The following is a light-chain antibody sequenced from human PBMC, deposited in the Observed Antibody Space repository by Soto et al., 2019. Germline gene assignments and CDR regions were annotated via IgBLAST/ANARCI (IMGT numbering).Light chain of an antibody. CDR1: QSVSSY. CDR3: QQYGTSPGT. J-gene: IGKJ1*01. CDR2: GAS. V-gene: IGKV3-20*01. Sequence: EIVLTQSPATLSLSPGERATLSCRASQSVSSYLAWYQQKPGQAPRLLIYGASSRATGIPDRFSGGGSGTDFTLTISRLEPEDFAVYYCQQYGTSPGTFGQGTTVDIK.